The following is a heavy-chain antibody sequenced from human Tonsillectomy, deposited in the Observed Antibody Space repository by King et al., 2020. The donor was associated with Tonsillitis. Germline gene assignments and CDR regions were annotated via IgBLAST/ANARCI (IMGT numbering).Heavy chain of an antibody. V-gene: IGHV3-33*01. CDR3: ARAPPAAPRNYFYYGMDV. CDR1: GFAFSSYG. CDR2: IWYDGSTK. D-gene: IGHD2-2*01. J-gene: IGHJ6*02. Sequence: VQLVESGGGVVQPGRSLRLCCAASGFAFSSYGMHWVRQAPGKGLEWVAVIWYDGSTKYYVDSVKGRFSISSDNSKNTLFVQMNSLRAEDTAGYYFARAPPAAPRNYFYYGMDVWGQGTTVTVSS.